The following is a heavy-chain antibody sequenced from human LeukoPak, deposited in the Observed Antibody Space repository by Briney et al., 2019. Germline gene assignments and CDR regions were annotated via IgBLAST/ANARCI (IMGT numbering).Heavy chain of an antibody. CDR2: ISSSSSYI. V-gene: IGHV3-11*06. CDR3: ARGLSSAGMDV. D-gene: IGHD1-26*01. J-gene: IGHJ6*02. CDR1: GFTFSDYY. Sequence: PGGSLRLSCAASGFTFSDYYMSWIRQAPGKGLEWVSSISSSSSYIHYADSVKGRFTISRDNAKNSLYLQMNSLRAEDTAVYYCARGLSSAGMDVWGQGTTVTVSS.